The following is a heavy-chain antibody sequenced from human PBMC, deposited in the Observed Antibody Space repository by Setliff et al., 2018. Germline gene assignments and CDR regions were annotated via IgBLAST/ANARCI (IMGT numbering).Heavy chain of an antibody. CDR2: ISATGGNT. D-gene: IGHD2-15*01. V-gene: IGHV3-23*01. J-gene: IGHJ6*03. CDR3: AKNLRGVGFYMGV. Sequence: LRLSCAASGFTFRDFGMTLVRQAPGKRLEWVSSISATGGNTFYADSVKGRFTISRDNSKNTLYLQMDSLRAEDTAAYYCAKNLRGVGFYMGVWGKGTTVTVSS. CDR1: GFTFRDFG.